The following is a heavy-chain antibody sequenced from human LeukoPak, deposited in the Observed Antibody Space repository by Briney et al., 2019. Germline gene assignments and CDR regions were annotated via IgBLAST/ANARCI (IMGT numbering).Heavy chain of an antibody. CDR1: GFTFSNYW. V-gene: IGHV3-23*01. CDR3: AKVIREVDMSFDY. J-gene: IGHJ4*02. CDR2: IHYSGGNT. Sequence: GGSLRLSCAASGFTFSNYWIHWVRQAPGKGLEWVSSIHYSGGNTYYADSVKGRFTISRDNSKNTLYLQMNSLRAEDTAVYYCAKVIREVDMSFDYWGQGALVTVSS. D-gene: IGHD5-24*01.